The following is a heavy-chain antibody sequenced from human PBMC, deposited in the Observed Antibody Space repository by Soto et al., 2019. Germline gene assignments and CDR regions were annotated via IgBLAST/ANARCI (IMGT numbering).Heavy chain of an antibody. V-gene: IGHV3-21*01. Sequence: GSLRLSCVVSGFTFSSYAMSWVRQAPGKGLEWVSGISGSGSNIYYADSVKGRFTISRDNAKNSLYLQMNSLRAEDTAVYYCARDHTPNIVVVVAAAPVAFDIWGQGTMVTVSS. D-gene: IGHD2-15*01. J-gene: IGHJ3*02. CDR2: ISGSGSNI. CDR3: ARDHTPNIVVVVAAAPVAFDI. CDR1: GFTFSSYA.